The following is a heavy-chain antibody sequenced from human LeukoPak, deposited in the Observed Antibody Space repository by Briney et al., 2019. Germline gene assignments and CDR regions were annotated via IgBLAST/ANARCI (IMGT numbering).Heavy chain of an antibody. D-gene: IGHD1-26*01. V-gene: IGHV3-74*01. CDR2: ISSDGGST. J-gene: IGHJ4*02. CDR3: ARDNYGSVDH. CDR1: GFTFSSYW. Sequence: GGSLRLSCAASGFTFSSYWMHWVRQAPGKGLVWVSHISSDGGSTSYADSVKGRFTISRDNAKNTLYLQMNSLRAEDTAIYYCARDNYGSVDHWGQGTLVTVSS.